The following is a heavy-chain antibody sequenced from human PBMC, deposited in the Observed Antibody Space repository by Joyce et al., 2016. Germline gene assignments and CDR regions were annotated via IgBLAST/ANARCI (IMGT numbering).Heavy chain of an antibody. Sequence: QVQLVESGGGVVQPGKSLRLSCVASGFTFSRSGMNWVRQAPGKGLEWVAVIWFDGTNTYYEDSVKGRFTISRDNSKNTLYLQMNNLRADDTAMYYCVRGLDFYGSGGDFWGQGTLVTVSS. J-gene: IGHJ4*02. V-gene: IGHV3-33*01. D-gene: IGHD3-10*01. CDR2: IWFDGTNT. CDR1: GFTFSRSG. CDR3: VRGLDFYGSGGDF.